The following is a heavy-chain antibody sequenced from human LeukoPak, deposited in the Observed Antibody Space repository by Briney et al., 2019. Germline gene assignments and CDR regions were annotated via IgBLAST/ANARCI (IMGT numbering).Heavy chain of an antibody. D-gene: IGHD2-15*01. V-gene: IGHV3-74*01. Sequence: GGSPRLSCVASGFSLSGYWMYWVRQAPGKGLMYISRNNGDGSTTNYADVVKGRFTMSRDNVKNTLYLQMNSLRVEDTAVYYCARDPRNVGLAPWGQGTLVTVSS. J-gene: IGHJ5*02. CDR1: GFSLSGYW. CDR2: NNGDGSTT. CDR3: ARDPRNVGLAP.